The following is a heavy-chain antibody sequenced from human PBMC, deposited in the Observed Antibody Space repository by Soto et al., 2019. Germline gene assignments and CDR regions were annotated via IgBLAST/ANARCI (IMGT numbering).Heavy chain of an antibody. CDR1: GGSFSGYY. V-gene: IGHV4-34*01. D-gene: IGHD3-10*02. Sequence: SETLSLTCAVYGGSFSGYYWSWIRQPPGKGLEWIGEINHSGSTNYNPSLKSRVTISVDTSKNQFSLKLSSVTAADTAVYYCARDVRSRRYDLWGQGPLVTVAS. CDR2: INHSGST. J-gene: IGHJ5*02. CDR3: ARDVRSRRYDL.